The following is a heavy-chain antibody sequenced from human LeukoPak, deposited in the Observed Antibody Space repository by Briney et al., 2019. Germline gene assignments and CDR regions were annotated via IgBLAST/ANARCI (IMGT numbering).Heavy chain of an antibody. D-gene: IGHD3-22*01. CDR3: ARVRGYDSSGYGAFDI. Sequence: SETLSLTCTVSGGSISSYYWSWTRQPPGKGLEWIGYIYYSGSTNYNPSLKSRVTISVDTSKNQFSLKLSSVTAADTAVYYCARVRGYDSSGYGAFDIWGQGTMVTVSS. CDR1: GGSISSYY. CDR2: IYYSGST. J-gene: IGHJ3*02. V-gene: IGHV4-59*01.